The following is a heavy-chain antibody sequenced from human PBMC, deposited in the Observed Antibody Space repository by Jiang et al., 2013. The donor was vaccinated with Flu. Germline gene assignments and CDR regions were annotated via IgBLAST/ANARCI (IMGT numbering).Heavy chain of an antibody. J-gene: IGHJ3*02. Sequence: GPGLVKPSQTLSLTCAISGDSVSSNSAAWNWIRQSPSRGLEWLGRTYYNPSLKSRVTISVDTSKNQFSLKLSSVTAADTAVYYCARDRTLARRTFDIWGQGTMVTVSS. CDR2: TYYNP. D-gene: IGHD5-12*01. CDR3: ARDRTLARRTFDI. CDR1: GDSVSSNSAA. V-gene: IGHV6-1*01.